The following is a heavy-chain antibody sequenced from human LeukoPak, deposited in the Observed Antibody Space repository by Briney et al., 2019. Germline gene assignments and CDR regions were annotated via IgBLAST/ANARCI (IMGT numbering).Heavy chain of an antibody. CDR1: GFTFSSYS. CDR2: VNNDESRT. J-gene: IGHJ6*02. CDR3: GRGQYYGMDV. Sequence: GGSLRLSCAASGFTFSSYSINWVRQAPGKGLVWVSTVNNDESRTDYADSVKGRFTISRDNAKNTLYLQMNSLRAEDTAVYYCGRGQYYGMDVWGQGTTVIVSS. V-gene: IGHV3-74*01.